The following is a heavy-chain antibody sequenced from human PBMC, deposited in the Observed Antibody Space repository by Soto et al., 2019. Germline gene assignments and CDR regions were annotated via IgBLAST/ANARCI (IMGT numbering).Heavy chain of an antibody. V-gene: IGHV3-30-3*01. CDR3: ARDLRFFLGYGDFDY. Sequence: QVQLVESGGGVVQPGRSLRLSCAASGFTFSSYAMHWVRQAPGKGLEWVAVISYDGSNKYYADSVKGRFTISRDNSKITLYLQMNSLRAEDTAVYYCARDLRFFLGYGDFDYWGQGTLITVSS. CDR1: GFTFSSYA. J-gene: IGHJ4*02. D-gene: IGHD3-3*01. CDR2: ISYDGSNK.